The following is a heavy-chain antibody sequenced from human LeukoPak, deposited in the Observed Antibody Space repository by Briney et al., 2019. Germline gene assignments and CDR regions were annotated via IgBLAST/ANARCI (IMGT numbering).Heavy chain of an antibody. CDR2: IIPMFGTA. D-gene: IGHD3-22*01. J-gene: IGHJ4*02. CDR1: GGTFSSYA. CDR3: ASLNYYDTSGYFDY. Sequence: SVKVSCKASGGTFSSYAISWVRQAPGQGLEWMGGIIPMFGTANYAQKFQDRVTITADKSTSTDYMELSSLRSEDTAVYYCASLNYYDTSGYFDYWGQGTLVTVSS. V-gene: IGHV1-69*06.